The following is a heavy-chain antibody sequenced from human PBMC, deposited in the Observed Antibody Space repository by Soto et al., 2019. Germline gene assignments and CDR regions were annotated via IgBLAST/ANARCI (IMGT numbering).Heavy chain of an antibody. D-gene: IGHD6-19*01. V-gene: IGHV1-69*01. CDR1: GGTFSSYA. J-gene: IGHJ6*02. CDR2: IIPIFGTA. Sequence: QVQLVQSGAEVKKPGSSVKVSCKASGGTFSSYAISWVRQAPGQGLEWMGGIIPIFGTANYAQKFQGRVTITADESTSTAYMELSSLRSEDTAVEYCARARHIAVAGHYYYDDGMDVWGQGTTVTVSS. CDR3: ARARHIAVAGHYYYDDGMDV.